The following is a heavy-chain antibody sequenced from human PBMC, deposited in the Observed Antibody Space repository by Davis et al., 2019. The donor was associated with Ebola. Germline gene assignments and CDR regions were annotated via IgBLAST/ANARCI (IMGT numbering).Heavy chain of an antibody. J-gene: IGHJ4*02. CDR1: GFTFSSYS. Sequence: PGGSLRLSCAASGFTFSSYSMNWVRQSPGKGLEWVSGIGVSGNTYYADSVKGRFTISRDNSKNTLYLQMDSLRADDTAVYYCARDLLTGTTWDYWGQGTLVTVSS. CDR2: IGVSGNT. D-gene: IGHD1-20*01. V-gene: IGHV3-23*01. CDR3: ARDLLTGTTWDY.